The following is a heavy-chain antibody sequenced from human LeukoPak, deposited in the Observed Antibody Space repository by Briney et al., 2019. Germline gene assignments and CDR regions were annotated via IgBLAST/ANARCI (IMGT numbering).Heavy chain of an antibody. CDR1: GGSTSSYY. J-gene: IGHJ4*02. CDR2: ISDIGSI. V-gene: IGHV4-59*08. CDR3: AGHHPRNTVDF. Sequence: SETLSLTCTVSGGSTSSYYWSWIRQPPGKGLEWIAYISDIGSINYNPSLKSRVTISLDTSKNQFSLKLSSVTAADTAVYYCAGHHPRNTVDFWGQGTLVTVSS. D-gene: IGHD2-8*02.